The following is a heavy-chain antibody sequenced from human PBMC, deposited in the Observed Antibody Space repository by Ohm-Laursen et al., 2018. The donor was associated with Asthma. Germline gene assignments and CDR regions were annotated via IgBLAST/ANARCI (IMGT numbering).Heavy chain of an antibody. D-gene: IGHD2-2*01. Sequence: SLRLSCAASGFTFSSYWMHWVRQAPGKGLVWVSRINSDGSSTSYADSVKGRFTISRDNAKNTLYLQMNSLRAEDTAVYYCASIGYCSSTSCRNYYYYYGMDVWGQGTTVTVSS. CDR2: INSDGSST. V-gene: IGHV3-74*01. CDR1: GFTFSSYW. CDR3: ASIGYCSSTSCRNYYYYYGMDV. J-gene: IGHJ6*02.